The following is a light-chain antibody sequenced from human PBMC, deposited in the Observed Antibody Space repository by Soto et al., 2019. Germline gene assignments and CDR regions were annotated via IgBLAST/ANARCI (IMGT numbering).Light chain of an antibody. CDR2: SNN. V-gene: IGLV1-44*01. CDR3: AAWDDSLNGVV. J-gene: IGLJ2*01. Sequence: QSVLTQPPSASGTPGQRVTISCSGSSSNIGSNTVNWYQQLPGTAPKLLIYSNNQRPSGVPDRFSGSKSGTSASLATSGLQSEDEADYYCAAWDDSLNGVVFGVGTKVTVL. CDR1: SSNIGSNT.